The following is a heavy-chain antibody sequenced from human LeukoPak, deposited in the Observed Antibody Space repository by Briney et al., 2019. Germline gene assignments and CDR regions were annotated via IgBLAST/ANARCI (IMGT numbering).Heavy chain of an antibody. CDR1: GGSISSNY. CDR2: IHSSGYT. CDR3: AQRQGPTSGSYDYFDP. D-gene: IGHD1-26*01. Sequence: PSETLSLTCTVSGGSISSNYWAWIRQPPGQGLEWIAYIHSSGYTNYNPFLRSRVTISGDTSKNQSSLKVTSVTAADPAVYYCAQRQGPTSGSYDYFDPWGQGTLVTVSS. V-gene: IGHV4-4*09. J-gene: IGHJ5*02.